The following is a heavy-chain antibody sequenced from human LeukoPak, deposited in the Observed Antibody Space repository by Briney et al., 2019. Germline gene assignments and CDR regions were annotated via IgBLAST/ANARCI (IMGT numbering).Heavy chain of an antibody. CDR3: ARAGSEYYYDSKLDY. CDR2: ISSSSSTI. J-gene: IGHJ4*02. V-gene: IGHV3-48*03. D-gene: IGHD3-22*01. Sequence: GGSLRLSCAASGFTFSSYEMNWVRKAPGNGLEWVSYISSSSSTIYYADSVEGRFTISRDNAKNSLYLQMNSLTAADTAVYYCARAGSEYYYDSKLDYWGQGTLVTVSS. CDR1: GFTFSSYE.